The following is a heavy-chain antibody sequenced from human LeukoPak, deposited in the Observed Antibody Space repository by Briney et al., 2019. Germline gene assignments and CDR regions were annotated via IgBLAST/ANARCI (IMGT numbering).Heavy chain of an antibody. D-gene: IGHD2-2*03. Sequence: GGSLRLSWATAGFIFSNCWMDWVRHAPGKGTVWVSHISGGGRTRNYAESVKGRFNISRDNAKKVVYLQMNSLRAEDTAVYDCSRDQAGYCSGASCPWGQGTRVTVSS. CDR1: GFIFSNCW. CDR2: ISGGGRTR. CDR3: SRDQAGYCSGASCP. J-gene: IGHJ5*02. V-gene: IGHV3-74*01.